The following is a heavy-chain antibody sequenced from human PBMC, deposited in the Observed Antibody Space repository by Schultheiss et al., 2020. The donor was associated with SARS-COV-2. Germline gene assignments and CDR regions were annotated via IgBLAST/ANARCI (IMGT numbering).Heavy chain of an antibody. D-gene: IGHD3-3*01. CDR2: IYYSGST. CDR1: GGSISSSSYY. CDR3: ARLGYDFWSGSENYYYYYMDV. Sequence: SETLSLTCTVSGGSISSSSYYWGWIRQPAGKGLEWIGYIYYSGSTNYNPSLKSRVTISVDTSKNQFSLKLSSVTAADTAVYYCARLGYDFWSGSENYYYYYMDVWGKGTTVTVSS. V-gene: IGHV4-61*05. J-gene: IGHJ6*03.